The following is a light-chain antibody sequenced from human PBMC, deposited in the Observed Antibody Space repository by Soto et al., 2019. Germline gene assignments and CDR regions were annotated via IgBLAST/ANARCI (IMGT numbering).Light chain of an antibody. Sequence: IQVTQSPSSLSASVGYRLTITCRTSQSISSWLAWYQQKPGKAPKLLIYKASSLESGVPSMFSGSGSGTEFTLTISSLQPDDFATYYCQQYNSYWTFGQGTTGDIK. CDR2: KAS. CDR1: QSISSW. CDR3: QQYNSYWT. V-gene: IGKV1-5*03. J-gene: IGKJ1*01.